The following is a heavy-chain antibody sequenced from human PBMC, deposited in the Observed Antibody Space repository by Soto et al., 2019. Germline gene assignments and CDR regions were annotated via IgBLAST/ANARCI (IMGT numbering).Heavy chain of an antibody. D-gene: IGHD3-22*01. CDR1: GDSISSFF. Sequence: SETLSLTCTVSGDSISSFFWTWIRQPAGKGLECIGRIYTSGSTDCNPSLKSRVTMSVDTSKNQFSLTLSSVTAADTAVYYCARDYYNSSGYYYFDYWGQGTLVTVSS. CDR3: ARDYYNSSGYYYFDY. V-gene: IGHV4-4*07. CDR2: IYTSGST. J-gene: IGHJ4*02.